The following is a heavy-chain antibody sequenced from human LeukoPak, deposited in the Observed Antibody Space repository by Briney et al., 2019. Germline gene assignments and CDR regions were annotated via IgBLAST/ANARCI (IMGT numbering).Heavy chain of an antibody. D-gene: IGHD2-15*01. Sequence: GGSLRLSCAASGFTFSNYWMTWVRQAPRKGLEWVANIMQDGSEKYYVDSVKGRFTISRDNAENSLYLQMNSLRAEDTAVYYCARARGYYYYMDVWGKGTTVTVSS. CDR3: ARARGYYYYMDV. V-gene: IGHV3-7*04. CDR1: GFTFSNYW. CDR2: IMQDGSEK. J-gene: IGHJ6*03.